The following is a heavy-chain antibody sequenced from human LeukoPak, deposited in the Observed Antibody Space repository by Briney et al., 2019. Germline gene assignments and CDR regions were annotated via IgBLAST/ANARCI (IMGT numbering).Heavy chain of an antibody. V-gene: IGHV3-23*01. CDR2: ISDSGRST. Sequence: PGGSLRLSCAASGFTFSSHAMSWVRQAPGKGLEWASTISDSGRSTYYTDSVEGRFTISRDNSKNTLYLQMSSLRAEDTAIYYCARITSVVYYWGQGTLVTVSS. CDR3: ARITSVVYY. J-gene: IGHJ4*02. D-gene: IGHD1-20*01. CDR1: GFTFSSHA.